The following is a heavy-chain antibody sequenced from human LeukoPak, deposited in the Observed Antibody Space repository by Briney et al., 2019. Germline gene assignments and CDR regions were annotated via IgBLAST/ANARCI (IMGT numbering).Heavy chain of an antibody. V-gene: IGHV5-51*01. CDR2: IYTGDSDT. D-gene: IGHD1-26*01. CDR3: ARRGNHRFDS. Sequence: KHGESLKISCKASGYTFTTFWIGWVRQMPGKGLEWVGIIYTGDSDTRYSPAFQGQVTISADKSTSTAYLQWSSLKASDSGMYYCARRGNHRFDSWGQGTLVTVSS. CDR1: GYTFTTFW. J-gene: IGHJ4*02.